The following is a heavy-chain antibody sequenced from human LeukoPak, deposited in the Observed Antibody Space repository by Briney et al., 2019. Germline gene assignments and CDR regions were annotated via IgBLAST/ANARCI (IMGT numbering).Heavy chain of an antibody. CDR1: GFSVSYNY. CDR3: ARISGTLYFDL. CDR2: IYAGGGT. D-gene: IGHD1-7*01. V-gene: IGHV3-66*01. J-gene: IGHJ4*02. Sequence: QSGGSLRLSCAASGFSVSYNYMSWVRKAPPRRLEWVSVIYAGGGTYYAESVKGRFTISRDNSKNTVYLQMHGLRADDTAVYYCARISGTLYFDLWGLGTLVTVSS.